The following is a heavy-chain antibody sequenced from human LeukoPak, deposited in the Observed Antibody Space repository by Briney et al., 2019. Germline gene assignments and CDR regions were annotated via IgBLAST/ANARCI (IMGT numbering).Heavy chain of an antibody. J-gene: IGHJ2*01. Sequence: GGSLRLSCAASGFTFSSYWMSWVRQAPGKGLEWVANIKQDGSEKYYVDSVKGRFTISRDNAKNSLYLQMNSLRAEDTAVYYCATSPFTGYSSSFDLWGRGTLVTVSS. CDR2: IKQDGSEK. V-gene: IGHV3-7*01. CDR3: ATSPFTGYSSSFDL. CDR1: GFTFSSYW. D-gene: IGHD6-13*01.